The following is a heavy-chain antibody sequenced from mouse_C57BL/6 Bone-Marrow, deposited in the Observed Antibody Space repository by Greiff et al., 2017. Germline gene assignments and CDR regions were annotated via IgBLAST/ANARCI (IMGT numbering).Heavy chain of an antibody. Sequence: QVQLKQPGAELVKPGASVKLSCKASGYTFTSYWMHWVKQRPGQGLEWIGMIHPNSGSTNYNEKFKSKATLTVDKSSSTAYMQLSSLTSEDSAVXYCALITTVGFDYWGQGTTLTVSS. J-gene: IGHJ2*01. CDR1: GYTFTSYW. V-gene: IGHV1-64*01. CDR3: ALITTVGFDY. D-gene: IGHD1-1*01. CDR2: IHPNSGST.